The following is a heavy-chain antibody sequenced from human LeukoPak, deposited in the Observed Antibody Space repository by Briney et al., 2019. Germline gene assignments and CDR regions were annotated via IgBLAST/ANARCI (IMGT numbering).Heavy chain of an antibody. V-gene: IGHV1-18*01. D-gene: IGHD2-2*01. J-gene: IGHJ4*02. CDR1: GYTFTSYG. Sequence: ASVKVSCKASGYTFTSYGISWVRQVPGQGLEWMGWISAYNGNTNYAQKLQGRVTMTTDTSTSTAYMELRSLRSDDTAVYYCARDSSPKYIVVVPAALSYDYWGQGTLVTVSS. CDR2: ISAYNGNT. CDR3: ARDSSPKYIVVVPAALSYDY.